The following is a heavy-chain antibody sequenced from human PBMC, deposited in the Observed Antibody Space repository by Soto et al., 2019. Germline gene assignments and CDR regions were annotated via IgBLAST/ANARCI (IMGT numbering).Heavy chain of an antibody. CDR1: GFTVSSNY. V-gene: IGHV3-53*01. J-gene: IGHJ3*02. D-gene: IGHD6-19*01. Sequence: GVSLRLSCAASGFTVSSNYMSWVRQAPGKGLEWVSVIYSGGSTYYADSVKGRFTISRDNSKNTLYLQMNSLRAEDTAVYYCASIAVDGRRKDAFDIWGQGTMVTVPS. CDR3: ASIAVDGRRKDAFDI. CDR2: IYSGGST.